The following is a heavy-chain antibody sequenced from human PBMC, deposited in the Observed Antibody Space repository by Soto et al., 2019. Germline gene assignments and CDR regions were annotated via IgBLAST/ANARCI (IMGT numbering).Heavy chain of an antibody. CDR2: INIEGSTT. J-gene: IGHJ4*02. D-gene: IGHD1-26*01. V-gene: IGHV3-74*01. CDR3: TRDPGGNFYGGFDY. Sequence: GGSLRLSCAASGFTFNNYWMHWVRQAPGKGLVWVSRINIEGSTTDYADSVRGRFAISRDNAKNTLYLQINSLRDEDTAVYYCTRDPGGNFYGGFDYWGRGTLVTVSS. CDR1: GFTFNNYW.